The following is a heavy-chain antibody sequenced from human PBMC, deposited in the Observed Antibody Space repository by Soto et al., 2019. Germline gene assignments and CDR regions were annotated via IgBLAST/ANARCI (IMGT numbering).Heavy chain of an antibody. D-gene: IGHD3-16*02. V-gene: IGHV3-7*05. CDR1: GFTFSSYW. Sequence: GGSLRLSCAASGFTFSSYWMSWVRQAPGKGLEWVANIKLDGSEKYYVDSVKGRLTISRDNAKNSLYLQMNSLRAEDTAVYYCARSPYYDYVWGTYRYYKYYFDYWGQGTLVTVSS. J-gene: IGHJ4*02. CDR3: ARSPYYDYVWGTYRYYKYYFDY. CDR2: IKLDGSEK.